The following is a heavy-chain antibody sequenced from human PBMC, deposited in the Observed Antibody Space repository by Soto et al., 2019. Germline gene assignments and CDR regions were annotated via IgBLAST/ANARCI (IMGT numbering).Heavy chain of an antibody. CDR1: GFTFSSYA. D-gene: IGHD3-22*01. CDR3: AKDSFGSSGQFVWFDP. Sequence: EVQLLESGGGLVQPGGSLRLSCAASGFTFSSYAMSWVRQAPGKGLEWVSAISGSGGSTYYADSVKGRFTISRDNSKTTLYLQMNSLRAEESAVYYCAKDSFGSSGQFVWFDPWGQGTLVTVSS. J-gene: IGHJ5*02. V-gene: IGHV3-23*01. CDR2: ISGSGGST.